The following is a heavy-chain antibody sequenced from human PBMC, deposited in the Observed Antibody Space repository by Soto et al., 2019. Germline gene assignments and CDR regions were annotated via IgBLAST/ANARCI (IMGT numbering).Heavy chain of an antibody. CDR1: GGTFSSYA. D-gene: IGHD4-4*01. Sequence: QVQLVQSGAEVKKPGSSVKVSCKASGGTFSSYAISWVRQAPGQGLEWMGGIIPIFGTANYAQKFKGRVKITADKTTSTDYMALSSLRSEDTAVYYCARGLGRDYSSYRRKGCMDVWGQGTTVTVSS. CDR2: IIPIFGTA. CDR3: ARGLGRDYSSYRRKGCMDV. J-gene: IGHJ6*02. V-gene: IGHV1-69*06.